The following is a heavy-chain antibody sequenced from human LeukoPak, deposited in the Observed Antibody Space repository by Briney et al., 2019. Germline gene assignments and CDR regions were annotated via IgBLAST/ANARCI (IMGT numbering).Heavy chain of an antibody. Sequence: GGSLRLSCAASGFSFSTFVMHWVRQAPGKGLEWVAVISYDGSNKYYADSVKGRFTISRDNSKNTLYLQMNSLRAEDTAVYYCAKMGYPFDYWGQGTLVTVSS. D-gene: IGHD3-16*02. J-gene: IGHJ4*02. CDR3: AKMGYPFDY. CDR1: GFSFSTFV. V-gene: IGHV3-30*18. CDR2: ISYDGSNK.